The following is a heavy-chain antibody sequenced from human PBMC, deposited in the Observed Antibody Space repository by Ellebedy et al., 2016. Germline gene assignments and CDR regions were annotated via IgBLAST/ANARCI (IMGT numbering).Heavy chain of an antibody. CDR3: TREKDF. CDR1: GFTFTDFF. Sequence: ASVKVSXXTSGFTFTDFFIHWVRQAPGQGLEWLGWLSLNSGVTNYAQKFQGRVTMTRDTSISTAYMELTGLKSDDTAVYYCTREKDFWGQGTLVTVSS. CDR2: LSLNSGVT. J-gene: IGHJ4*02. V-gene: IGHV1-2*02.